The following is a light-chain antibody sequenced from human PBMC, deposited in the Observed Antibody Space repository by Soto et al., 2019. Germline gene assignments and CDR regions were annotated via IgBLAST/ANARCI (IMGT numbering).Light chain of an antibody. V-gene: IGKV3-15*01. CDR1: QSVSSN. J-gene: IGKJ5*01. CDR2: GAS. CDR3: MQSIQLPIT. Sequence: EIVMTQSPATLSVSPGERATLSCRASQSVSSNLAWYQQKPGQAPRLLIYGASTRATGIPARFSGSGSGTDFTLKISRVEAEDVGVYYCMQSIQLPITFGQGTRLEIK.